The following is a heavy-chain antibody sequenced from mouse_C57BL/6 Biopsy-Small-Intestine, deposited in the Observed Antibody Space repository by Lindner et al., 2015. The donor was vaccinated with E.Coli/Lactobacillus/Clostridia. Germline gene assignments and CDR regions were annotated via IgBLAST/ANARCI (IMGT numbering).Heavy chain of an antibody. CDR2: IYPYNGVS. Sequence: VQLQESGPELVKPGASVKISCKASGFSFTGYYMHWVKQSHGNILDWIGYIYPYNGVSSYNQKFKDKATLTVDKSSGTAYMELRSLTSEDSAVYYCARSHGSYGYFDVWGAGTTVTVSS. CDR1: GFSFTGYY. CDR3: ARSHGSYGYFDV. V-gene: IGHV1-31*01. D-gene: IGHD2-2*01. J-gene: IGHJ1*01.